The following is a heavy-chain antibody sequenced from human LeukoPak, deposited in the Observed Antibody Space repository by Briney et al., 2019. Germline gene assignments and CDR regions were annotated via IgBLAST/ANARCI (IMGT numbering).Heavy chain of an antibody. CDR1: GGSISSSSYY. J-gene: IGHJ6*03. CDR3: ARGGYSSSWIYYYYMDV. D-gene: IGHD6-13*01. CDR2: IYYSGIT. V-gene: IGHV4-39*07. Sequence: PSETLSLTCTVSGGSISSSSYYWGWIRQPPGKGLEWIGSIYYSGITYYNPSLKSRVTISVDTSKNQFSLKLSSVTAADTAVYYCARGGYSSSWIYYYYMDVWGKGTTVTVSS.